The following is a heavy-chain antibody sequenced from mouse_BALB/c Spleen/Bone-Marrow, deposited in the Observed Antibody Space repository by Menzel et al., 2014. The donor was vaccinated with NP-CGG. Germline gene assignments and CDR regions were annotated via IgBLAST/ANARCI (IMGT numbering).Heavy chain of an antibody. D-gene: IGHD1-1*01. J-gene: IGHJ1*01. CDR3: AREGGYYYGSSPYFDV. CDR1: GYSFTGYF. V-gene: IGHV1-20*02. CDR2: INPYNGDT. Sequence: EVKLEESGPELVKPGASVKISCKASGYSFTGYFMNWVMQSHGKSPEWIGRINPYNGDTFYNQKFKGKATLTVDKSSSTAHMELRSLASEDSAVYYCAREGGYYYGSSPYFDVWGAGTTVTVSS.